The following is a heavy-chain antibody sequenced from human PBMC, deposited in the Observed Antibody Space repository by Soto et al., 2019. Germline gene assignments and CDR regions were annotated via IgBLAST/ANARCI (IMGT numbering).Heavy chain of an antibody. D-gene: IGHD3-10*01. V-gene: IGHV3-48*02. CDR3: ARDLYYYGSGSGYFDY. J-gene: IGHJ4*02. CDR2: ISSSSSTI. CDR1: GFTFNSYS. Sequence: PGGSLRLSCAASGFTFNSYSMNWVRQAPGKGLEWISYISSSSSTIHYIDSVKGRFTISRDNAKNSLYLQMNSLRDEDTAVYYCARDLYYYGSGSGYFDYWGQGTLVTVSS.